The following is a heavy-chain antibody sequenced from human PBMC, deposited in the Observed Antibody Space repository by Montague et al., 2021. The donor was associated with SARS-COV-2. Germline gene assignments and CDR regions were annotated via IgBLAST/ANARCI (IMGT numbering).Heavy chain of an antibody. D-gene: IGHD1-1*01. CDR2: SYYTGST. CDR3: ASAQTTCFIANCVNYFDY. Sequence: SETLSLTCSVSGGSITTYYWCWSRQSQGRGLERMGHSYYTGSTKYYPSLKSRVTISVYTSKWQFSLKLKSVTAADAAAYYCASAQTTCFIANCVNYFDYWGQGALVTVSS. V-gene: IGHV4-59*01. CDR1: GGSITTYY. J-gene: IGHJ4*02.